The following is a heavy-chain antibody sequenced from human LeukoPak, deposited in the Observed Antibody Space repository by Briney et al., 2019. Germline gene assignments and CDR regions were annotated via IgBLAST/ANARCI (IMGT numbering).Heavy chain of an antibody. V-gene: IGHV3-9*03. J-gene: IGHJ5*02. CDR2: ISWNSGSI. Sequence: GRSLRLSCAASGFTFDDYAMHWVRQAPGKGLEWVSGISWNSGSIGYADSVKGRFTISRDNAKNSLYLQMNSLRAEDMALYYCAKEGGGYSYGYSEFDPWGQGTLVTVSS. D-gene: IGHD5-18*01. CDR1: GFTFDDYA. CDR3: AKEGGGYSYGYSEFDP.